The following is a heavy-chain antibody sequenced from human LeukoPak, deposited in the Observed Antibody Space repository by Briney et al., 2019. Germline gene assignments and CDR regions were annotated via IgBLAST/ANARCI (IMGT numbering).Heavy chain of an antibody. V-gene: IGHV1-69*13. CDR2: IIPIFGTA. CDR3: ERAPAPENWSRT. Sequence: GASVKVSCKCSASTFTIYAFTLVRQAPGQGLEWMGGIIPIFGTANYAQKFQGRVTITADESTSTAYMELSSLRSEDTAVYYCERAPAPENWSRTWGQGALVTVSS. J-gene: IGHJ5*02. CDR1: ASTFTIYA.